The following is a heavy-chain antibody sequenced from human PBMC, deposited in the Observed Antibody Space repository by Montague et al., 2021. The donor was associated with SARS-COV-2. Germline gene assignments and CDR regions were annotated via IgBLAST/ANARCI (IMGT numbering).Heavy chain of an antibody. J-gene: IGHJ5*02. V-gene: IGHV6-1*01. CDR1: GDSVSSNSGA. CDR3: ARSNLLRSGYSSGWYGPGWFDP. CDR2: TYYRSKWYV. Sequence: CAISGDSVSSNSGAWNWIRLSPSRGPEWLGRTYYRSKWYVDYAGSVRSRITINPDTSKNQFSLQMSSVTPDDTAVYYCARSNLLRSGYSSGWYGPGWFDPWGQGTPVTVSS. D-gene: IGHD6-19*01.